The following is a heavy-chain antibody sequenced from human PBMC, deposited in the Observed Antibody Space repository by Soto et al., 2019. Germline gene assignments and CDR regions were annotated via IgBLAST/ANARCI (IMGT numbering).Heavy chain of an antibody. Sequence: PGGSLRLSCAASGFTFSNYWMNWVRQAPGKGLEWVANIKQDGSEKYFVDSVKGRFTISRDNAKNSLYLQMNSLRAEDTVVYYCARXLGRTAAGYHYYYAMDVWGQGTTVSVAS. J-gene: IGHJ6*02. CDR1: GFTFSNYW. CDR2: IKQDGSEK. CDR3: ARXLGRTAAGYHYYYAMDV. V-gene: IGHV3-7*01. D-gene: IGHD2-2*01.